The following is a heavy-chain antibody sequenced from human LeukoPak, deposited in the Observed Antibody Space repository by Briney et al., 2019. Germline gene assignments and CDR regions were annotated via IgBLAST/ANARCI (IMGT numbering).Heavy chain of an antibody. CDR2: IYTSGST. Sequence: SETLSLTCTVSGGSISSSSYYWGWIRQPPGKGLEWIGRIYTSGSTNYGPSLKSRVTMSVDTSENQFSLKLSSVTAADTAVYYCARLFYGSGSRYFDSWGQGTLVTVSS. J-gene: IGHJ4*02. V-gene: IGHV4-61*05. CDR1: GGSISSSSYY. D-gene: IGHD3-10*01. CDR3: ARLFYGSGSRYFDS.